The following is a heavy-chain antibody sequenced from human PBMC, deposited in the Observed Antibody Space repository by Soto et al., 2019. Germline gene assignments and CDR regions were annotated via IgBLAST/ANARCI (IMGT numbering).Heavy chain of an antibody. D-gene: IGHD3-10*01. CDR1: GDSVFSNLAA. CDR2: TYYRTRWYN. V-gene: IGHV6-1*01. Sequence: QVQLQQLGPGLVKPSQTLSLTCAISGDSVFSNLAAWNWLRQSPSTGLEWLGRTYYRTRWYNDYAVAVKSRISIYPDTSKHQFSLHLNSVTPEDTAVYYCARDNYGYYYDSWGQGTLVTVSS. J-gene: IGHJ4*02. CDR3: ARDNYGYYYDS.